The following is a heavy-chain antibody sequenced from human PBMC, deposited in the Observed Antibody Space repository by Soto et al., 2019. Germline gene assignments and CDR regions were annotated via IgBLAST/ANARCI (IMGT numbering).Heavy chain of an antibody. CDR3: ARLPTDDRAEDWFDP. CDR2: IYPGDSDT. V-gene: IGHV5-51*01. Sequence: GESLKISCKGSGYSFTSYWIGWVRQMPGKGLEWMGIIYPGDSDTRYSPSFQGQVTISADKSISTAYLQWSSLKASDTAMYYCARLPTDDRAEDWFDPWGQGTLVTVSS. J-gene: IGHJ5*02. CDR1: GYSFTSYW. D-gene: IGHD1-26*01.